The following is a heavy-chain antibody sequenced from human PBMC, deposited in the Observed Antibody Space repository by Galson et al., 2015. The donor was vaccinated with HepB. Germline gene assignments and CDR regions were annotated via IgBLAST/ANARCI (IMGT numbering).Heavy chain of an antibody. D-gene: IGHD2-2*01. CDR1: GFTFSSYG. Sequence: SLRLSCAASGFTFSSYGMHWVRQAPGKGLEWVAVISYDGSNKYYADSVKGRFTISRDNSKNTLYLQMNSPRAEDTAVYYCAKDREYCSSTSCLGYYYYGMDVWGQGTTVTVSS. V-gene: IGHV3-30*18. CDR2: ISYDGSNK. CDR3: AKDREYCSSTSCLGYYYYGMDV. J-gene: IGHJ6*02.